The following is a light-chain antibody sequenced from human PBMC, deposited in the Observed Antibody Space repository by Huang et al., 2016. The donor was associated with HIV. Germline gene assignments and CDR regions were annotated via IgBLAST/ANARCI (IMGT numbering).Light chain of an antibody. V-gene: IGKV1-17*03. CDR1: QGIANY. CDR2: AAS. CDR3: LQHHAYPRT. Sequence: DIQLTQSPSAMSASVGARVTITCRASQGIANYLVGFQQRPGGAPKRLIYAASSLQSGVPSRFSGSGSGTKFTLTISSLQPEDVATYYCLQHHAYPRTFGQGTKVEV. J-gene: IGKJ1*01.